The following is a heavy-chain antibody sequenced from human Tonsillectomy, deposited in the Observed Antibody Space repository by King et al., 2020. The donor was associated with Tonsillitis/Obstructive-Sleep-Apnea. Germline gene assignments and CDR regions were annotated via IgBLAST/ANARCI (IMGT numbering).Heavy chain of an antibody. CDR3: AREPSDFSAFDI. D-gene: IGHD2/OR15-2a*01. J-gene: IGHJ3*02. V-gene: IGHV4-59*01. CDR2: IYFTGST. CDR1: GGSISSYY. Sequence: VQLQESGPGLVKPSETLSLTCTVSGGSISSYYWSWIRQPPGKGLEWIGFIYFTGSTNYNPSLKSRVTISVDTSKNHLSLKLSSVTAADTALYYCAREPSDFSAFDIWGQGTIVTVSS.